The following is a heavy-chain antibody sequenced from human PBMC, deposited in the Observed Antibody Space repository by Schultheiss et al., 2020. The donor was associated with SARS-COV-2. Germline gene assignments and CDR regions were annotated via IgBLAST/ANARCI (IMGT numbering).Heavy chain of an antibody. D-gene: IGHD1-1*01. CDR2: ISPSGGST. Sequence: ASVKVSCKASGYTFTGYYMHWVRQAPGQGLEWMGVISPSGGSTVYAQKFQGRVTMTRDTSMSTVYMELSSLHSEDTAIYYCTRDPPYNYIFDYWGQGSLVTVSS. V-gene: IGHV1-46*01. CDR3: TRDPPYNYIFDY. J-gene: IGHJ4*02. CDR1: GYTFTGYY.